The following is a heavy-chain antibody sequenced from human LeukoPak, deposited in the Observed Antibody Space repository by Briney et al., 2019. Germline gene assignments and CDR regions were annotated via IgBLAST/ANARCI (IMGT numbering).Heavy chain of an antibody. Sequence: GGSLRLSCATPGFTFSSYDMHWVRQTTGKGLEWVSAIGTAGDTYYPGSVKGRFTISRGNAKNSLYLQMNSLRAGDTAVYYCARGDSSGYQRNTKFDYWGQGTLVTVSS. J-gene: IGHJ4*02. CDR3: ARGDSSGYQRNTKFDY. CDR1: GFTFSSYD. CDR2: IGTAGDT. D-gene: IGHD3-22*01. V-gene: IGHV3-13*01.